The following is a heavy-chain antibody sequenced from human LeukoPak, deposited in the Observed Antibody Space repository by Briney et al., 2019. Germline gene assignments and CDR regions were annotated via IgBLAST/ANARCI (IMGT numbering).Heavy chain of an antibody. J-gene: IGHJ4*02. Sequence: PGGSLRLSCAASGFTFSGSAMHWVRQASGKGLEWVGRIRSKANSYATAYAASVKGRFTISRDDSKNTAYLQMNSLKTEDTAVYYCTRVLLGYTRYYYDSSGPYFDYWGQGTLVTVSS. D-gene: IGHD3-22*01. V-gene: IGHV3-73*01. CDR2: IRSKANSYAT. CDR3: TRVLLGYTRYYYDSSGPYFDY. CDR1: GFTFSGSA.